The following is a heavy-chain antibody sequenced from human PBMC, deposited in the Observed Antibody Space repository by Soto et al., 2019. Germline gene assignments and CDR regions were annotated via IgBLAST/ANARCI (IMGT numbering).Heavy chain of an antibody. CDR3: ARVVPGAEAWFGP. Sequence: QVQLVQSGGEVKRPGASVKVSCKTSGYTFSNYGITWVRQAPGQPLEWLGWISLYSDGTNYAQKFQGRVSMTTDTSTTTAYMELRSLRSDDTAVYYCARVVPGAEAWFGPRGQGTLVTFSS. CDR1: GYTFSNYG. V-gene: IGHV1-18*01. D-gene: IGHD2-2*01. CDR2: ISLYSDGT. J-gene: IGHJ5*02.